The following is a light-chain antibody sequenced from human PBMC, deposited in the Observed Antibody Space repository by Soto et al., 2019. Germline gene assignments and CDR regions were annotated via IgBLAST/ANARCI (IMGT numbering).Light chain of an antibody. CDR3: QQFSSYPLT. V-gene: IGKV3-20*01. J-gene: IGKJ4*01. CDR1: QSISNN. Sequence: EIVMTQSPATLSVSPGERATLSCRASQSISNNLAWYQQKPGQAPRLLIYDASSRATGIPDRFSGGGSGTDFTLTISGLEPEDFAVYYCQQFSSYPLTFGGGTKVDVK. CDR2: DAS.